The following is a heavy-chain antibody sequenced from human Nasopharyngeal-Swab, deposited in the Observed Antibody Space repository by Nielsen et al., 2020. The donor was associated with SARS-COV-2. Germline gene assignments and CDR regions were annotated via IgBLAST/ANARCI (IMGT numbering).Heavy chain of an antibody. CDR2: INHSGST. D-gene: IGHD4-23*01. CDR1: GFTVSSNY. Sequence: ESLKISCAASGFTVSSNYMSWVRQPPGKGLEWIGEINHSGSTNYNPSLKSRVTISVDTSKNQFSLKLSSVTAADTAVYYCARVATVVGNDYWGQGTLVTVSS. CDR3: ARVATVVGNDY. V-gene: IGHV4-34*01. J-gene: IGHJ4*02.